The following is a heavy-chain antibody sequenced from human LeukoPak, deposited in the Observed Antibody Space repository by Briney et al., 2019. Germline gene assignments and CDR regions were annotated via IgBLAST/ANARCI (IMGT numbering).Heavy chain of an antibody. J-gene: IGHJ4*02. V-gene: IGHV1-2*02. Sequence: ASVTVSFTASGYTFTVYYMHWVRQAPGQGLEWMGWINPNSGGTNYAQKFQGRVTMTRDTSISTAYMELSRLRSDDTAVYYCATFGWTDIAYWGQGTLVTVSS. CDR3: ATFGWTDIAY. CDR1: GYTFTVYY. D-gene: IGHD3-10*01. CDR2: INPNSGGT.